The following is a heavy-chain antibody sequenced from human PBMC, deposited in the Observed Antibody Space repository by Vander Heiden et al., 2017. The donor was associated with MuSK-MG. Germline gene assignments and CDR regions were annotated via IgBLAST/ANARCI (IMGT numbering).Heavy chain of an antibody. Sequence: QLQLQESGPGLVKPSETLSLTCTVSGGSISSSSYYWGWIRQPPGKGLEWIGRSYYSGSTYYNPSLKSRVTISVDTSKNQFSLKLSSVTAADTAVYYCARNAVIISSGWYYFDYWGQGTLVTVSS. V-gene: IGHV4-39*01. D-gene: IGHD6-19*01. CDR1: GGSISSSSYY. CDR3: ARNAVIISSGWYYFDY. J-gene: IGHJ4*02. CDR2: SYYSGST.